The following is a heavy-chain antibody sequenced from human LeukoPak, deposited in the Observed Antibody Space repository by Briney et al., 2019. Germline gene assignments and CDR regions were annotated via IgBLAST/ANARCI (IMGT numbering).Heavy chain of an antibody. CDR2: IYHSGST. CDR3: ARARGMDV. V-gene: IGHV4-30-2*01. J-gene: IGHJ6*02. Sequence: SETLSLTCAVSGGSISSGGYSWSWIRQPPGKSLEWIGYIYHSGSTYYNPSLKSRVTISVDRSKNQFSLKLSSVTAADTAVYYCARARGMDVWGQGTTVTVSS. CDR1: GGSISSGGYS.